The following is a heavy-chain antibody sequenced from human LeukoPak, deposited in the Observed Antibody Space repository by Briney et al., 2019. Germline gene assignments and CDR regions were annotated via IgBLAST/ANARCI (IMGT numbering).Heavy chain of an antibody. CDR2: ISSSGSYI. Sequence: GGSLRLSCAASGFTFSSYSMNWVRQAPGKGLEWVSSISSSGSYIYYADSVKGRFTISRDNAKNSLYLQMNSLRAEDTAVYYCARARNCSSTSCSRLDYWGQGTLVTVSS. D-gene: IGHD2-2*01. V-gene: IGHV3-21*01. J-gene: IGHJ4*02. CDR1: GFTFSSYS. CDR3: ARARNCSSTSCSRLDY.